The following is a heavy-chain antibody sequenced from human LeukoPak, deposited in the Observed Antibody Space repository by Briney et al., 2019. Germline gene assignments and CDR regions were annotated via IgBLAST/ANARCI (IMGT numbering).Heavy chain of an antibody. CDR2: IWYDGSNK. Sequence: GRSLRLSCAASGFTFSSYGMHWVRQAPGKGLEWVAVIWYDGSNKYYADSVKGRFTISRDNSKNTLYLQMNSLRAEDTAVYYCAKDQHPYSNYGRLDYWGQGTLVTVSS. J-gene: IGHJ4*02. D-gene: IGHD4-11*01. V-gene: IGHV3-33*06. CDR3: AKDQHPYSNYGRLDY. CDR1: GFTFSSYG.